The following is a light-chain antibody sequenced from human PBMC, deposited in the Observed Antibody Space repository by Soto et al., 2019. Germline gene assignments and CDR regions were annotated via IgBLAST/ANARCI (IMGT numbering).Light chain of an antibody. Sequence: EIVVTQSPGTLSLSPGERATLSCRASQSISTTDLAWYQRRPGQAPRLLIYGASSRATGIPDRFSGSGSATDFTLTINRVEPEDFAVYYCQQYGSSPYTFGQGTKLEIK. J-gene: IGKJ2*01. CDR2: GAS. CDR1: QSISTTD. V-gene: IGKV3-20*01. CDR3: QQYGSSPYT.